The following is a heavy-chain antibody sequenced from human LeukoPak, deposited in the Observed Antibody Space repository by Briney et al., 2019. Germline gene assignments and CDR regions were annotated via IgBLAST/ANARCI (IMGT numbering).Heavy chain of an antibody. J-gene: IGHJ3*01. Sequence: GVSLEISLGGSGSRFSSYRLGRAGQVPGAGLEWIGIIYPGDSDTRYSPSIQAQVTLSVDNSISTAYLQWSSLKASDTAMYYCAKVHTVMPDAFGVWGQGTMVTVSS. V-gene: IGHV5-51*01. CDR2: IYPGDSDT. CDR1: GSRFSSYR. D-gene: IGHD5-18*01. CDR3: AKVHTVMPDAFGV.